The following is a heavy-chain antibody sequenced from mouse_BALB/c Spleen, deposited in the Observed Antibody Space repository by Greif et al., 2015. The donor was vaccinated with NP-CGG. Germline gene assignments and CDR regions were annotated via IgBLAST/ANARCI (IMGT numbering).Heavy chain of an antibody. CDR3: ARYDRNQYYFDY. V-gene: IGHV5-17*02. D-gene: IGHD2-3*01. CDR1: GFTFSSFG. Sequence: EVKLVGSGGGLVQPGGSRKLSCAASGFTFSSFGMHWVRQAPEKGLEWVAYISSGSSTIYYADTVKGRFTISRDNPKNTLFLQMTSLRSEDTAMYYCARYDRNQYYFDYWGQGTTLTVSS. J-gene: IGHJ2*01. CDR2: ISSGSSTI.